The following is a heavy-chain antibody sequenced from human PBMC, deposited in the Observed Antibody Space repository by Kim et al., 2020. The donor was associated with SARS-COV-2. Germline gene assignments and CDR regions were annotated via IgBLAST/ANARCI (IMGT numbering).Heavy chain of an antibody. CDR1: GFTFSSYA. V-gene: IGHV3-30*04. D-gene: IGHD3-16*02. Sequence: GGSLRLSCAASGFTFSSYAMHWVRQAPGKGLEWVAVISYDGSNKYYVDSVKGRFTISRDNSKNTLYLQMNSLRAEDTAVYYCARGYDYNWGSYRPLDYYYYGMDVWGQGTMVTVSS. J-gene: IGHJ6*02. CDR3: ARGYDYNWGSYRPLDYYYYGMDV. CDR2: ISYDGSNK.